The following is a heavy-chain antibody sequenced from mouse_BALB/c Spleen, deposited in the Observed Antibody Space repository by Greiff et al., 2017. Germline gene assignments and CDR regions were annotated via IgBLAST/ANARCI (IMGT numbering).Heavy chain of an antibody. D-gene: IGHD3-1*01. J-gene: IGHJ3*01. CDR2: ISSGGSYT. CDR3: ARDREALFAY. V-gene: IGHV5-9-4*01. CDR1: GFTFSSYA. Sequence: DVKLVESGGGLVKPGGSLKLSCAASGFTFSSYAMSWVRQSPEKRLEWVAEISSGGSYTYYPDTVTGRFTISRDNAKNTLYLEMSSLRSEDTAMYYCARDREALFAYWGQGTLVTVSA.